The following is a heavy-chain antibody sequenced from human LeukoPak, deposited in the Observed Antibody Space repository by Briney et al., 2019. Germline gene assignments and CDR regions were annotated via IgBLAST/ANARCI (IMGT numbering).Heavy chain of an antibody. D-gene: IGHD3-10*01. CDR2: ISGSGGST. Sequence: GGSLRLSCAASGFTFSSYAMSWVRQAPGKGLEWVSAISGSGGSTYYADSVKGRFTISRGNSKNTLYLQMNSLRAEDTAVYYCATSSRYGSLDYWGQGTLVTVSS. J-gene: IGHJ4*02. V-gene: IGHV3-23*01. CDR3: ATSSRYGSLDY. CDR1: GFTFSSYA.